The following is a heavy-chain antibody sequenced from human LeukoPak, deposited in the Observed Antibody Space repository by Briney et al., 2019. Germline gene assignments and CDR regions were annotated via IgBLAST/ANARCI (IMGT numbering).Heavy chain of an antibody. CDR2: ISGSGGST. Sequence: PGGSLRLSCAASGFTFSSCAMSSVRQAPGKGLEWVSAISGSGGSTYYADSVKGRFTISRDNSKNTLYLQMNSLRAEDTAVYYCAKRVQLWPGYFDLWGRGTLVTVSS. CDR1: GFTFSSCA. CDR3: AKRVQLWPGYFDL. D-gene: IGHD5-18*01. V-gene: IGHV3-23*01. J-gene: IGHJ2*01.